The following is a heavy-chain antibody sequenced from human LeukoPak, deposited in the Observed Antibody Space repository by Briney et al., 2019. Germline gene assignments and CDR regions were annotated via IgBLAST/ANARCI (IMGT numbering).Heavy chain of an antibody. CDR2: IYTSEST. V-gene: IGHV4-4*07. D-gene: IGHD1-26*01. Sequence: PSETLSLTCTASGGSISSYYRSWIRQPAGKGLEWIGRIYTSESTNYNPSLKSRVTMSVDTSKNQFSLKLSSVTAADTAVYYCARDAGATSSYAFDIWGQGTMVTVSS. CDR3: ARDAGATSSYAFDI. CDR1: GGSISSYY. J-gene: IGHJ3*02.